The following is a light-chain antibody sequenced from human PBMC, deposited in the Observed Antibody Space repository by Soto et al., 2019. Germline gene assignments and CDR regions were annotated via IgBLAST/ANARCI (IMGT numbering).Light chain of an antibody. Sequence: QSALTQPASVSGSPGQSITISCTGTSSDVGGYNYVSWYQQHPGKAPKLMIYEVGNRPSGVSNRFSGSKSGNTASLTISGLQAEDEADYYCSSLTSSSSYVFGTGTKVTVL. CDR3: SSLTSSSSYV. V-gene: IGLV2-14*01. J-gene: IGLJ1*01. CDR2: EVG. CDR1: SSDVGGYNY.